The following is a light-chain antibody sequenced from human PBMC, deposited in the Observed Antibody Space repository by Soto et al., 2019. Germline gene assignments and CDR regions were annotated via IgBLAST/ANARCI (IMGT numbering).Light chain of an antibody. Sequence: EIVLTQSPATLSLSPGERATLSCRASQSVNRVLAWYQQKPNQAPRLLIYDASNRAPGIPARFSGSGSGTDFSLTSSSLEPEDFAVYCCQQRGSWPLTFGGGNKVEIK. J-gene: IGKJ4*01. CDR1: QSVNRV. CDR2: DAS. V-gene: IGKV3-11*01. CDR3: QQRGSWPLT.